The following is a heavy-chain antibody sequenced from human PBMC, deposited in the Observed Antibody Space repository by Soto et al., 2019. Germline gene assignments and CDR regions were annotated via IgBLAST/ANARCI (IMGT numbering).Heavy chain of an antibody. Sequence: PGGSLRLSCAASGFTFSSYGMHWVRQAPGKGLEWVAVISYDVSNKYYADSVKGRFTISRDNSKNTLYLQMNSLRAEDTAVYYCAKDVVVGATTGLGDYYYYYGMDVWGQGTTVTLSS. CDR2: ISYDVSNK. CDR3: AKDVVVGATTGLGDYYYYYGMDV. D-gene: IGHD1-26*01. J-gene: IGHJ6*02. V-gene: IGHV3-30*18. CDR1: GFTFSSYG.